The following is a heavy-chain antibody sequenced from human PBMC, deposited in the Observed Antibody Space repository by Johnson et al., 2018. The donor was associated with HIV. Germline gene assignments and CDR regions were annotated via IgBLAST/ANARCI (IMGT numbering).Heavy chain of an antibody. CDR1: EFTFSNYA. V-gene: IGHV3-30*04. CDR3: ARERAPYYDFWSGTQNSDAFDI. D-gene: IGHD3-3*01. J-gene: IGHJ3*02. CDR2: ISYTGSHN. Sequence: QVQLVESEGGVVQPGRSLRLSCAASEFTFSNYAMDWVRQAPGKGLEWVALISYTGSHNYYADSVKGRFTISRDNSKNTLYLQMNSLRGEDTAVYYCARERAPYYDFWSGTQNSDAFDIWGQGTMVTVSS.